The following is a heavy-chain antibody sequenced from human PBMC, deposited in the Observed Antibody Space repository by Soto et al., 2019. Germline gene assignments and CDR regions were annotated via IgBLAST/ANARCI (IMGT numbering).Heavy chain of an antibody. CDR2: IYYSGST. V-gene: IGHV4-59*01. Sequence: SETLSLTFTVSGGSISSYYWSWIRQPPGKGLEWIGYIYYSGSTNYNPSLKSRVTISVDTSKNQFSLKLSSVTAADTAVYYCAGDPSPLPYFDYWGQGTLVTVS. J-gene: IGHJ4*02. CDR1: GGSISSYY. CDR3: AGDPSPLPYFDY.